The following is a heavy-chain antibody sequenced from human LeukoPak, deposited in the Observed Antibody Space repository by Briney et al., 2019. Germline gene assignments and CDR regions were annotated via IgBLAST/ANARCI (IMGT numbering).Heavy chain of an antibody. J-gene: IGHJ3*02. D-gene: IGHD3-10*01. Sequence: ASVKVSCKASGYTFTSCGISWVRQAPGQGLEWMGGIIPIFGTANYAQKFQGRVTITADESTSTAYMELSSLRSEDTAVYYCARDGNYGSGWMGNAFDIWGQGTMVTVSS. CDR3: ARDGNYGSGWMGNAFDI. CDR2: IIPIFGTA. CDR1: GYTFTSCG. V-gene: IGHV1-69*13.